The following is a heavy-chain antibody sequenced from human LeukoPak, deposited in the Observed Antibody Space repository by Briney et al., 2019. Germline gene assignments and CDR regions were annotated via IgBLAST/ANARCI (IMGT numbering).Heavy chain of an antibody. J-gene: IGHJ4*02. V-gene: IGHV4-4*09. D-gene: IGHD6-6*01. CDR2: IYTSGST. CDR1: GGSISSYY. CDR3: ARLAARQYYFYY. Sequence: SETLSLTCTVSGGSISSYYWSWIRQPPGKGLEWIGYIYTSGSTNYNPSLKSRVTISVDTSKNQFSLKLSSVTAADTAVYYCARLAARQYYFYYWGQGTLVTVSS.